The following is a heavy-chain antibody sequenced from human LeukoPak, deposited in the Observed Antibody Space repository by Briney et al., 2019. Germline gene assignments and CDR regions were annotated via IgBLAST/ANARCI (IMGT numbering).Heavy chain of an antibody. Sequence: SETLSLTCTVSGGSISTYCWSWIRQPPGKGLEWIGYICYTGSTNNNPSLKSRVTISVDTSKNQFSLKLSSVTAADTAVYYCARDGASDYGDYDYYGMDVWGQGTTVTVSS. CDR3: ARDGASDYGDYDYYGMDV. V-gene: IGHV4-59*01. CDR2: ICYTGST. J-gene: IGHJ6*02. D-gene: IGHD4-17*01. CDR1: GGSISTYC.